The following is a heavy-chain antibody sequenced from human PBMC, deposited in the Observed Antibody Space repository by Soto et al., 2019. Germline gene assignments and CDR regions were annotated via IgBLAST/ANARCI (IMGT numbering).Heavy chain of an antibody. CDR1: GYCINSDFY. D-gene: IGHD5-12*01. J-gene: IGHJ4*02. CDR3: ARGYSTGVRYFTY. V-gene: IGHV4-38-2*01. CDR2: VYHSGTT. Sequence: SETLSLTCAVSGYCINSDFYWGWIRQPPGKGLEWVGSVYHSGTTYYNPSLKSRLAISVDTSNNHFSLKLSSVTAADTAVYYCARGYSTGVRYFTYWGQGTLVTVSS.